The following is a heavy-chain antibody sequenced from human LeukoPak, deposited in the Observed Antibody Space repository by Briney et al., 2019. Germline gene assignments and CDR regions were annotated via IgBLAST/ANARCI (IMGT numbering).Heavy chain of an antibody. CDR3: ARVNDSSGYYRNYFDY. J-gene: IGHJ4*02. CDR2: IYYSGST. D-gene: IGHD3-22*01. Sequence: PSETLSLTCTVSGGSISSYYWSWIRQPPGKGLEWIGYIYYSGSTNYNPSLKSRVTISVDTSKNQFSLKLSSVTAADTAVYYCARVNDSSGYYRNYFDYWGQGTLVTVSS. V-gene: IGHV4-59*01. CDR1: GGSISSYY.